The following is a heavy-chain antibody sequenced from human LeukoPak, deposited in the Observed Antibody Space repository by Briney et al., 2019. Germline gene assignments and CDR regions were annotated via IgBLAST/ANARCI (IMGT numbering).Heavy chain of an antibody. CDR2: ISYDGSNK. Sequence: QTGGSLRLSCAASGFTFSYYTMHWVRQAPGKGLEWVAFISYDGSNKDYADSVKGRFTISRDNSKKTLYLQMNTLRAEDTAVYYCARSILFMSADAFDIWGQGTMVTVSS. CDR3: ARSILFMSADAFDI. D-gene: IGHD3-10*02. CDR1: GFTFSYYT. J-gene: IGHJ3*02. V-gene: IGHV3-30-3*01.